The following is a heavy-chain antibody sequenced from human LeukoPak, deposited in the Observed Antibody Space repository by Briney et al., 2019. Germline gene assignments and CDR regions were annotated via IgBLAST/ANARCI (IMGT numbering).Heavy chain of an antibody. CDR1: GFTFSSYG. D-gene: IGHD3-10*02. J-gene: IGHJ6*02. Sequence: PGRSLRLSCAASGFTFSSYGMHWVRQAPGKGLEWVAVIWYDGSNKYYADSVKGRFTISRDDSKNTLYLRMNSLRAEDTALYYCARDLHYYVAMDVWGQGTTVTVSS. CDR2: IWYDGSNK. CDR3: ARDLHYYVAMDV. V-gene: IGHV3-33*01.